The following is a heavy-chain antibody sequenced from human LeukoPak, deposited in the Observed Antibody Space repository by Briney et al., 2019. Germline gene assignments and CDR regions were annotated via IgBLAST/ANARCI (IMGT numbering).Heavy chain of an antibody. CDR2: INHSGST. V-gene: IGHV4-34*01. D-gene: IGHD6-13*01. Sequence: SETLSLTCAVYGGSFSGYYWSWIRRPPGKGLEWIGEINHSGSTNYNPSLKSRVTISVDTSKNQFSLKLSSVTAADTAVYYCARGLRQLNYYYGMDVWGQGTTVTVSS. CDR3: ARGLRQLNYYYGMDV. CDR1: GGSFSGYY. J-gene: IGHJ6*02.